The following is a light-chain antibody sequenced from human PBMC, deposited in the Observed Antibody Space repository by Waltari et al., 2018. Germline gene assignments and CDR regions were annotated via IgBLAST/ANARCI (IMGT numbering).Light chain of an antibody. J-gene: IGKJ1*01. CDR1: QSISNY. CDR2: AAS. Sequence: DIQMTQSPSSLSASVGDRVTITCRASQSISNYLNWYQQKPGKAPKLLIYAASSLQSGVPSRFSGSGLGTDFPLTISSRQPEDFATYYCKQSYSTLWTFGQGTKVEIK. CDR3: KQSYSTLWT. V-gene: IGKV1-39*01.